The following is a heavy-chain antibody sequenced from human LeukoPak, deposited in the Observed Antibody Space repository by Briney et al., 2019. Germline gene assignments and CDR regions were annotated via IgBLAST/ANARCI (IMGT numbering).Heavy chain of an antibody. J-gene: IGHJ4*02. CDR1: GFTFGSYG. D-gene: IGHD3-22*01. CDR2: IRYDGSNK. CDR3: AKGYYYDSSHSIPFDY. V-gene: IGHV3-30*02. Sequence: PGGSLRLSCAASGFTFGSYGMHWVRQAPGKGLEWVAFIRYDGSNKYYADSVKGRFTISRDNSKNTLYLQMNSLRAEDTAVYYCAKGYYYDSSHSIPFDYWGQGTLVTVSS.